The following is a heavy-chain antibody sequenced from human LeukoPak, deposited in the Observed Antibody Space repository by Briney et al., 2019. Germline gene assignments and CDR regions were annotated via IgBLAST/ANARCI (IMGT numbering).Heavy chain of an antibody. V-gene: IGHV3-20*04. CDR2: INWNGGST. CDR3: ARDSGSSWPLDY. Sequence: RTGGSLRLSCAASGFTFDDYGMSWVRQAPGKGLEWVSGINWNGGSTGYADSVKGRFTISRDNAKNSLYLQMNSLRAEDTALYYCARDSGSSWPLDYWGQETLVTVSS. J-gene: IGHJ4*02. CDR1: GFTFDDYG. D-gene: IGHD6-13*01.